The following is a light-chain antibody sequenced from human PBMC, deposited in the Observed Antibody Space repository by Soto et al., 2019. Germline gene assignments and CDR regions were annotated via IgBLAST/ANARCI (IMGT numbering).Light chain of an antibody. CDR2: DVS. J-gene: IGLJ1*01. V-gene: IGLV2-14*01. Sequence: QSVLTQPASVSGSPGQSITISCTGTSSDVGGYNYVSWYQQHPGKAPKLMIYDVSNRSSGVSNRFSGSKSGNTASLTISGLQAEDEADYSWSSYTSNYVFGTGTKVTV. CDR3: SSYTSNYV. CDR1: SSDVGGYNY.